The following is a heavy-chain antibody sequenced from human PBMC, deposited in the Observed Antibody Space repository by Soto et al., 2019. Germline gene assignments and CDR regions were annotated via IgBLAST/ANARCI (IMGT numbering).Heavy chain of an antibody. J-gene: IGHJ4*02. CDR3: ARDRPHYYGSGSETDY. V-gene: IGHV4-31*03. CDR1: GGSISSGGYY. D-gene: IGHD3-10*01. CDR2: IYYSGST. Sequence: SETLSLTCTVSGGSISSGGYYWSWIRQHPGKGLEWIGYIYYSGSTYYNPSLKSRVTISVDTSKNQFSLKLSSVTAADTAVYYCARDRPHYYGSGSETDYWGQGTLVTVSS.